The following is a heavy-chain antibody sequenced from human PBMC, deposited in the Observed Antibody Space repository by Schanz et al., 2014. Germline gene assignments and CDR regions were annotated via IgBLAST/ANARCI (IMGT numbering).Heavy chain of an antibody. Sequence: EVQLVESGGGLVKPGGSLRLSCVASGFRFDDYAMHWVRQAPGKGLEWVSGMSWNAGSLGYGDSVKGRFTISRDNAKNSLYLEMTSLRGEDTAVYYCARENLNWEAVDIWGQGTVVTVSS. J-gene: IGHJ3*02. D-gene: IGHD7-27*01. V-gene: IGHV3-9*01. CDR3: ARENLNWEAVDI. CDR2: MSWNAGSL. CDR1: GFRFDDYA.